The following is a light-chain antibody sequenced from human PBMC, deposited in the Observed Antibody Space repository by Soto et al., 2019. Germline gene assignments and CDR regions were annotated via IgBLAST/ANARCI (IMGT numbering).Light chain of an antibody. CDR3: QQYGSTPRT. CDR2: GAS. V-gene: IGKV3-20*01. Sequence: PGERATLSCRASQSVSDYLAWYQQKPGQPPRLLMYGASSRASATPERFSGSGSGTDFTLTISSLDAEDFAVYYCQQYGSTPRTVGQGTKVDIK. J-gene: IGKJ1*01. CDR1: QSVSDY.